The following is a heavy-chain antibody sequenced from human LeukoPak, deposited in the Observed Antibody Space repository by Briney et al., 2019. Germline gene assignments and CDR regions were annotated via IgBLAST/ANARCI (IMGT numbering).Heavy chain of an antibody. J-gene: IGHJ6*03. CDR2: ISAYNGNT. D-gene: IGHD2-2*01. CDR3: ARVGYCSSTSCRRAYYYYYYTDV. Sequence: GASVKVSCKASGYTFTSYGISWVRQAPGQGLEWMGWISAYNGNTNYAQKLQGRVTMTTDTSTSTAYMELRSLRSDDTAVYYCARVGYCSSTSCRRAYYYYYYTDVWGKGTTVTVSS. V-gene: IGHV1-18*01. CDR1: GYTFTSYG.